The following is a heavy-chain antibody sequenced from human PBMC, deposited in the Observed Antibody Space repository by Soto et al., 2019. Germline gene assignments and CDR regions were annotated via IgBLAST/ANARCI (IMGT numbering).Heavy chain of an antibody. J-gene: IGHJ5*02. CDR1: GGSISSSSYY. Sequence: QLQLQESGPGLVKPSETLSLTCTVSGGSISSSSYYWGWIRQPPGRGLRGMGGTYYIGSTYYNPSLKSRVTISVDTSKNQFSLKLSSETAADTAVYYCARWAPDYYDSSGYSKGNWFDPWGQGTLVTVSS. D-gene: IGHD3-22*01. CDR2: TYYIGST. V-gene: IGHV4-39*01. CDR3: ARWAPDYYDSSGYSKGNWFDP.